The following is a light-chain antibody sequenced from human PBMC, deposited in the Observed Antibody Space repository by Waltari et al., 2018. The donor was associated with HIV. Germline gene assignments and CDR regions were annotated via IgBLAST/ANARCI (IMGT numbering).Light chain of an antibody. CDR3: AAWDDSLNGYV. CDR1: SSNVGHTG. J-gene: IGLJ1*01. V-gene: IGLV1-36*01. Sequence: QSVLTQPPSVSEATRQRVTISCSGSSSNVGHTGVNWYQTLPGKAPKLLLYFDDLLSSGVSDRFSGSKSGTSASLAISGLQSEDEGDYYCAAWDDSLNGYVFGTGTKVTVL. CDR2: FDD.